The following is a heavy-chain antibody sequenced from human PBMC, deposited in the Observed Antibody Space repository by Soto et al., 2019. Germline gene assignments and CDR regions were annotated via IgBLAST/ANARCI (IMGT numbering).Heavy chain of an antibody. D-gene: IGHD3-9*01. J-gene: IGHJ4*02. V-gene: IGHV4-34*01. CDR3: ASRKGYFDWLVPHFNY. CDR1: GGSFSGYY. Sequence: SETLSLPCAVYGGSFSGYYWSWIRQPPGKGLEWIGEINHSGSTNYNPSLKSRVTISVDTSKNQFSLKLSSVTAADTAVYYCASRKGYFDWLVPHFNYGGQRSLVTVSS. CDR2: INHSGST.